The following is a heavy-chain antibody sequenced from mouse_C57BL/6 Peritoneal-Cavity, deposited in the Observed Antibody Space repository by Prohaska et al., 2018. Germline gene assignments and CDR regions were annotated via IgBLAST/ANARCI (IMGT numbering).Heavy chain of an antibody. J-gene: IGHJ2*01. CDR2: XRSKRSNYAT. CDR3: VREYQWYFDY. CDR1: GFTFNTYA. D-gene: IGHD1-3*01. Sequence: EVQLVESGGGLVQPKGSLKLSCAASGFTFNTYAMHWVRQAPGKGLEVVTRXRSKRSNYATYYANSVKDRFTISRDDSQSMLYLQMNNLKTEDTAMYYCVREYQWYFDYWGQGTTLTVSS. V-gene: IGHV10-3*01.